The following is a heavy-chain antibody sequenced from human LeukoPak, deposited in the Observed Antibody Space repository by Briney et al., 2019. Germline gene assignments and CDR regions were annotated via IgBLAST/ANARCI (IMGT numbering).Heavy chain of an antibody. CDR2: ISYDGSNK. Sequence: QPGRSLRLSCAASGFTFSSYAMHWVRQAPGKGLEWVAVISYDGSNKYYADSVKGRFTISRDNSKNTLYLQMNSLRAEDTAVYYCASELGSSGGSFDYWGQGTLVTVSS. J-gene: IGHJ4*02. V-gene: IGHV3-30-3*01. CDR1: GFTFSSYA. CDR3: ASELGSSGGSFDY. D-gene: IGHD6-19*01.